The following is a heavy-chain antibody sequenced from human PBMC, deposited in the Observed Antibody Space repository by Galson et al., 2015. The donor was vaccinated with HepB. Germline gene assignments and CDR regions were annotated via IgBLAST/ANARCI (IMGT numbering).Heavy chain of an antibody. J-gene: IGHJ4*02. D-gene: IGHD3-16*02. Sequence: ETLSLTCTVSGGSISSYYWSWIRQPAGKGLEWIGRIYTSGSTNYNPSLKSRVTMSVDTSKNQFSLKLSSVTAADTAVYYCARGPASVVYDYVWGSSRQPLYYLDSWGQGTLVTVSS. CDR2: IYTSGST. V-gene: IGHV4-4*07. CDR1: GGSISSYY. CDR3: ARGPASVVYDYVWGSSRQPLYYLDS.